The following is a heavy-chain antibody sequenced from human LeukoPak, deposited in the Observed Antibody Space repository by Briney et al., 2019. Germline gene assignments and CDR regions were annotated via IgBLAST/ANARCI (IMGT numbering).Heavy chain of an antibody. D-gene: IGHD6-19*01. J-gene: IGHJ4*02. CDR3: ARSIAVAGTTPAY. CDR1: GLTFSSYS. V-gene: IGHV3-21*01. Sequence: GGSLRLSCAASGLTFSSYSMNWVRQAPGKGLEWVSSISSGCIYIYYADSVKGRFSISRDNAKNSLYLQMNSLRAEDTAVYYCARSIAVAGTTPAYWGQGTLVTVSS. CDR2: ISSGCIYI.